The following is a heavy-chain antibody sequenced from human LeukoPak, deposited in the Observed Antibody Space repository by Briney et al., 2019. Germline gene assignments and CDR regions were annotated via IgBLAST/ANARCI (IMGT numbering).Heavy chain of an antibody. J-gene: IGHJ4*02. CDR3: TTLSRVDY. Sequence: SGGSLRLSCAASRFSFSNAWMSWVRQAPGKGLEWVGRIKSQTDGGTVDYAAPVKGRFTISRDDSKNTLYLQMDSLKTEDTAVYYCTTLSRVDYWGQGTLVTVSS. CDR1: RFSFSNAW. V-gene: IGHV3-15*01. CDR2: IKSQTDGGTV.